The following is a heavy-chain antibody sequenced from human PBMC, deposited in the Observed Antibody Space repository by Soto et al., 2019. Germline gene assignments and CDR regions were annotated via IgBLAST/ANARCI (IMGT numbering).Heavy chain of an antibody. D-gene: IGHD6-13*01. CDR2: INWNSGSI. J-gene: IGHJ1*01. CDR1: GFTFDDYA. CDR3: VKDESINWYSGHFRH. V-gene: IGHV3-9*01. Sequence: PGGCLRLSCAASGFTFDDYAMHWVRQVPGKGLEWVSGINWNSGSIGYADSVKGRFAISRDNAKNSLHLQMNSLRAEDTAFYYCVKDESINWYSGHFRHWGQGTLVTVSS.